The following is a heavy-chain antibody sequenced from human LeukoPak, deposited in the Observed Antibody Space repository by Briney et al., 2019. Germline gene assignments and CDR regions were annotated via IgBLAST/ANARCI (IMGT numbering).Heavy chain of an antibody. Sequence: SQTLSLTCAISGDSVSSNSAAWNWIRQSPSRGLEWLGRTYYRYKWYYDYALSVNSRITTNPDPSKNQFCMQINSVTPEDTALYYCARDQDGFEYWGQGTLVTVSS. CDR1: GDSVSSNSAA. CDR3: ARDQDGFEY. CDR2: TYYRYKWYY. J-gene: IGHJ4*02. V-gene: IGHV6-1*01.